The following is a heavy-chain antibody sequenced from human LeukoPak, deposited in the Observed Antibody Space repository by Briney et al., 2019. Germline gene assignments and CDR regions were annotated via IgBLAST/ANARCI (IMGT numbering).Heavy chain of an antibody. CDR1: GFTFDDYA. CDR3: ARDSGSYYFDY. V-gene: IGHV3-9*01. CDR2: ISWNSGSI. J-gene: IGHJ4*02. Sequence: GGSLRLSCAASGFTFDDYAMHWVRQAPGKGLEWVSGISWNSGSIGYADSVKGRFTISRDNAKNSLYLQMNSLRAEDTAVYYCARDSGSYYFDYWGQGTLVTVSS. D-gene: IGHD1-26*01.